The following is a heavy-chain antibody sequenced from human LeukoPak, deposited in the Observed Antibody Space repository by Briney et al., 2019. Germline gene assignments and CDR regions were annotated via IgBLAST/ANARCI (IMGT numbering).Heavy chain of an antibody. CDR1: GGSVSSGTYY. CDR3: ARVEWFGELFPFDI. CDR2: IYYSGST. Sequence: SETLSLTCTVSGGSVSSGTYYWSWIRQPPGEGLEWIGYIYYSGSTNYNPSLKSRVTISVDTSKNQFSLKLSSVTAADTAVYYCARVEWFGELFPFDIWGQGTMVTVSS. J-gene: IGHJ3*02. D-gene: IGHD3-10*01. V-gene: IGHV4-61*01.